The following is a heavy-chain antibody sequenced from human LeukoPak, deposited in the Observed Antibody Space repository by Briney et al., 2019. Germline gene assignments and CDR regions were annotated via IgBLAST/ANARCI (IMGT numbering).Heavy chain of an antibody. CDR1: GFTFSSYE. Sequence: GGSLRLSCAASGFTFSSYEMNWVRQAPGKGLEWVSYISSSGSTIHYADSVKGRFTISRDNAKNSLYLQMNSLRAEDTAVYYCARDNSWYSSGWYFDYWGQGTLVTVSS. J-gene: IGHJ4*02. CDR3: ARDNSWYSSGWYFDY. D-gene: IGHD6-19*01. CDR2: ISSSGSTI. V-gene: IGHV3-48*03.